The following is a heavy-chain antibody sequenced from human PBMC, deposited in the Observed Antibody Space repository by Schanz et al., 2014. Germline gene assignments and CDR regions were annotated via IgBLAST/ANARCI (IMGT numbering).Heavy chain of an antibody. J-gene: IGHJ3*02. D-gene: IGHD3-3*01. CDR1: GFHFSSYS. CDR2: IKHDGSEK. Sequence: EVQLVESGGGLVKPGGSLRLSCTTSGFHFSSYSMNWVRQAPGKGLEWVANIKHDGSEKYYVDSVKGRFTISRDNAKNSMYLEMNSLRAEDTAVFYCARVGGTYYDFWSGVPPTVMHDGFDIWGQGTMVTVS. CDR3: ARVGGTYYDFWSGVPPTVMHDGFDI. V-gene: IGHV3-7*01.